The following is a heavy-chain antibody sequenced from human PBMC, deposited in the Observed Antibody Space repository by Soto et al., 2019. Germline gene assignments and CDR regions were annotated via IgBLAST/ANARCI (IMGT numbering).Heavy chain of an antibody. CDR3: ARELVNWNYQRSTAPLDY. Sequence: GESLKISCKGSGYSFTSYWISWVRQMPGKGLEWMGRIDPSDSYTNYSPSFQGHVTISADKSISTAYLQWSSLKASDTAMYYCARELVNWNYQRSTAPLDYWGQGTLVTVSS. V-gene: IGHV5-10-1*01. CDR1: GYSFTSYW. D-gene: IGHD1-7*01. CDR2: IDPSDSYT. J-gene: IGHJ4*02.